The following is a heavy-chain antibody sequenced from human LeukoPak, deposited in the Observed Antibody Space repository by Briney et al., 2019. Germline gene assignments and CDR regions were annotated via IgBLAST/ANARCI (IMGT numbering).Heavy chain of an antibody. V-gene: IGHV3-7*01. Sequence: PGGSLRLSCVASGFTFSSYWMSWVRQAPGKGLEWVANIKQDGSEKYYVDSVKGRFTISRDNAKNSLYLQMNSLRAEDTAVYYCAREGRYYYDSSGYYYGYWGQGTLVTVSS. CDR1: GFTFSSYW. CDR3: AREGRYYYDSSGYYYGY. J-gene: IGHJ4*02. D-gene: IGHD3-22*01. CDR2: IKQDGSEK.